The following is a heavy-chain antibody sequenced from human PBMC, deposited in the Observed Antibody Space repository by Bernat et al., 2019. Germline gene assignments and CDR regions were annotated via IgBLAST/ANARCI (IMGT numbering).Heavy chain of an antibody. Sequence: EVQLVQSGAEVKKPGESLKISCKGSGYSFTSYWIGWVRQMPGKGLEWMGIIYPGDSVTRYSPSFQGKATSSADSPITTAYLRWGSRKASDTAMYYWARGRGRYYYYSRDVGGKGTTATVS. CDR1: GYSFTSYW. J-gene: IGHJ6*03. V-gene: IGHV5-51*01. D-gene: IGHD3-10*01. CDR3: ARGRGRYYYYSRDV. CDR2: IYPGDSVT.